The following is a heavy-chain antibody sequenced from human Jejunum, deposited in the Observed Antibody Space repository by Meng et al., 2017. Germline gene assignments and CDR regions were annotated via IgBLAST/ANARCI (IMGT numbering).Heavy chain of an antibody. D-gene: IGHD1-26*01. Sequence: HVQLKQWGGGLLNCSETGSLPLSVYGGYISVYFWRCTAQTPGEGLEWVGEFTRGGTTKYNPSLKSRVTISADTSKNQFSLTLSSVSAADTAVYYCARHEVDFDNWGQGTLVTVSS. CDR1: GGYISVYF. CDR2: FTRGGTT. V-gene: IGHV4-34*02. CDR3: ARHEVDFDN. J-gene: IGHJ4*02.